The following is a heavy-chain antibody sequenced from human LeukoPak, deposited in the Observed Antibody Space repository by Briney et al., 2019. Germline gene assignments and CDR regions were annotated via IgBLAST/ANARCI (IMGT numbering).Heavy chain of an antibody. CDR1: GFTFSSYG. CDR2: IRYDGSNK. Sequence: LSGGSLRLSCAASGFTFSSYGMHWVRQAPGKGLEWVAFIRYDGSNKYYADSVKGRFTISRDNSKNTLYLQMNSLRAEDTAVYYCAKEPYCGGDCYSNYYYYMDVWGKGTTVTVSS. V-gene: IGHV3-30*02. CDR3: AKEPYCGGDCYSNYYYYMDV. J-gene: IGHJ6*03. D-gene: IGHD2-21*01.